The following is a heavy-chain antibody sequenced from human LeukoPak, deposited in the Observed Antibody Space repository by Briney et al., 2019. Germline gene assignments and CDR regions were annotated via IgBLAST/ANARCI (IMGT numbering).Heavy chain of an antibody. Sequence: GESLKISCKGSGYSFTSYWIGWVRRMPGKGLEWMGIIYPGDSDTRYSPSFQGQVTISADKSISTAYLQWSSLKASDTAMYYCARVDYGSGSYFVNWFDPWGQGTLVTVSS. CDR2: IYPGDSDT. V-gene: IGHV5-51*01. CDR1: GYSFTSYW. J-gene: IGHJ5*02. D-gene: IGHD3-10*01. CDR3: ARVDYGSGSYFVNWFDP.